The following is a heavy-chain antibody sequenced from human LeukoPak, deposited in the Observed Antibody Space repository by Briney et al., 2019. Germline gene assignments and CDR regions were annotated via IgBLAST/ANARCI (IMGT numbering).Heavy chain of an antibody. V-gene: IGHV4-34*01. CDR1: GGSFSGYY. Sequence: SQTLSLTCAVYGGSFSGYYWSWIRQPPGKGLEWIGEINHSGSTNYNPSLKSRVTISVDTSKNQFSLKLSSATAADTAVYYCARGGGCSSTSCYDDYWGQGTLVTVSS. D-gene: IGHD2-2*01. CDR3: ARGGGCSSTSCYDDY. CDR2: INHSGST. J-gene: IGHJ4*02.